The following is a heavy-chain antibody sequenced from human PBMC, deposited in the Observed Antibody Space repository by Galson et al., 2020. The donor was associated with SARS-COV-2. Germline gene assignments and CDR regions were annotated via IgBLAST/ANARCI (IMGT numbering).Heavy chain of an antibody. J-gene: IGHJ5*02. D-gene: IGHD5-18*01. Sequence: ASVKVSCKVSGYTLTELSMHWVRQAPGKGLEWMGGFDPEDGETIYAQKFQGRVTMTEDTSTDTAYMELSSLRSEDTAVYYCATSTAMPKGGMYVSWFDPWGQGTLVTVSS. V-gene: IGHV1-24*01. CDR3: ATSTAMPKGGMYVSWFDP. CDR2: FDPEDGET. CDR1: GYTLTELS.